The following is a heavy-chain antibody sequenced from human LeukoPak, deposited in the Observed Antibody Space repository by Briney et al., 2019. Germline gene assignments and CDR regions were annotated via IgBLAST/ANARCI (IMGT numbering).Heavy chain of an antibody. D-gene: IGHD3-10*01. V-gene: IGHV3-21*01. CDR2: ISSSSSYI. CDR3: ASSSGTDIDFDY. Sequence: GGSLRLSCAASGFTFSSYSMNWVRQAPGKGLEWVSSISSSSSYIYYADSVQGRFTISRDNAKNSLYLQMNSLRAEDTAVYYCASSSGTDIDFDYWGQGTLVTVSS. CDR1: GFTFSSYS. J-gene: IGHJ4*02.